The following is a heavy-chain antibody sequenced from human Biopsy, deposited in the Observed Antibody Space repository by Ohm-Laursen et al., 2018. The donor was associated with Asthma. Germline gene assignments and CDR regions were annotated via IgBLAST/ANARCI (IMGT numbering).Heavy chain of an antibody. V-gene: IGHV4-4*03. CDR3: AKIYDRLVLYGMDV. D-gene: IGHD6-19*01. CDR1: GGSIISSSW. J-gene: IGHJ6*02. Sequence: PGTLSLTCTVSGGSIISSSWWSWVRQTPGKGLEWIGEIYQSGPTNYNPSLKSRVTISVDKSKNQFSLKLTSVTAADTAVYYCAKIYDRLVLYGMDVWGQGTTVTVSS. CDR2: IYQSGPT.